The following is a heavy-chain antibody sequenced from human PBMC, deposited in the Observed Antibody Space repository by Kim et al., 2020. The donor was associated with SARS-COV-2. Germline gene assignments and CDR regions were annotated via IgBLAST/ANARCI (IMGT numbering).Heavy chain of an antibody. J-gene: IGHJ6*02. V-gene: IGHV3-30*01. CDR3: ARGGGGNYYYGMDV. D-gene: IGHD6-25*01. Sequence: ADSVKGRFTISRDNSKNTLYLQVNSLRPEDTAVYYCARGGGGNYYYGMDVWGQGTTVTVSS.